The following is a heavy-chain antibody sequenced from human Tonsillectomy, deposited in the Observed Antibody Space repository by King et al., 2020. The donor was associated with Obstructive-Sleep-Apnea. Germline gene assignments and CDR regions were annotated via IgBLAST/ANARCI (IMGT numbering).Heavy chain of an antibody. V-gene: IGHV3-30*02. CDR1: GFTFSSHG. CDR3: AKNSGRGDWAPFDY. D-gene: IGHD2-21*02. J-gene: IGHJ4*02. Sequence: VQLVESGGGVVQPGRSLRLSCAASGFTFSSHGMYWVRQAPGKGLEWVAFIRYDGSNKYYVDSVKGRFTISRDNSNNTLYLQMNSLRAEDTAVYYCAKNSGRGDWAPFDYWGQGTLVTVSS. CDR2: IRYDGSNK.